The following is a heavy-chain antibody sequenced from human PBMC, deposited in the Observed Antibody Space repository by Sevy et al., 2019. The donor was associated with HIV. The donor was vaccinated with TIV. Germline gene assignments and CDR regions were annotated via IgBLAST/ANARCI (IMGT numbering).Heavy chain of an antibody. D-gene: IGHD2-2*01. V-gene: IGHV3-21*01. CDR1: GFTFNKYY. Sequence: GGSLRLSCAASGFTFNKYYMNWVRQAPGKGLEWVSSISSSSTYLYYADSVKGRFTISRDNAKNSLYLQMNSLRAEDTAVYYCARDGGCTSTSCLLYFDYWGQGTLVTVSS. CDR2: ISSSSTYL. J-gene: IGHJ4*02. CDR3: ARDGGCTSTSCLLYFDY.